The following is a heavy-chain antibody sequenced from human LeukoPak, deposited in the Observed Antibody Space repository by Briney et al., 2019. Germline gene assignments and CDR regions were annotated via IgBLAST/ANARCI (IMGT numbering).Heavy chain of an antibody. V-gene: IGHV3-30*02. Sequence: GGSLRLSCAASGFTFSSYGMHWVRQAPGKGLEWVAFIRYDGSNKYYADSVKGRFTISRDNSKNTLYLQMNSLRAEDTAVYYCAKEGGSTSHATRYYYYMDVWGKGTTVTISS. D-gene: IGHD2-2*01. CDR1: GFTFSSYG. CDR2: IRYDGSNK. CDR3: AKEGGSTSHATRYYYYMDV. J-gene: IGHJ6*03.